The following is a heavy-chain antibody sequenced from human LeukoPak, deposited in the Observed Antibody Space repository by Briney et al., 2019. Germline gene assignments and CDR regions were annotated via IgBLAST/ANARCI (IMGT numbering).Heavy chain of an antibody. CDR1: GFTFSNAW. J-gene: IGHJ4*02. D-gene: IGHD2/OR15-2a*01. Sequence: PGGSLKLSCAASGFTFSNAWMGWVRQAPGKGLEWVGRVKLKIDGGSTDYAVHVKGRFTISRDDSKNTVNRQMNSLETEDRGVYYWTVDSNTYCYAYWGQGTLVTVSS. CDR2: VKLKIDGGST. CDR3: TVDSNTYCYAY. V-gene: IGHV3-15*01.